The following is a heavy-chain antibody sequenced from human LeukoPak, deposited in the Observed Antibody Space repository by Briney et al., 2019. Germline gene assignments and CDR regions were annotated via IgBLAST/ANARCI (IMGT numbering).Heavy chain of an antibody. Sequence: GGSLRLSCAASGFTLSSYWMSWVRQAPGKGLEWGADIKQDGSEKYYVDSVKGRSTISRDNAKNSLYLQMNSLRAEDTAVYYCTVQWFGELLPFDYWGQGTLVTVSS. CDR3: TVQWFGELLPFDY. J-gene: IGHJ4*02. V-gene: IGHV3-7*05. D-gene: IGHD3-10*01. CDR2: IKQDGSEK. CDR1: GFTLSSYW.